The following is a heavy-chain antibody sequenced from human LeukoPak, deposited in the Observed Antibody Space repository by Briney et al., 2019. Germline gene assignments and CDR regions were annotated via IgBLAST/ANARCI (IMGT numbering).Heavy chain of an antibody. V-gene: IGHV3-66*01. J-gene: IGHJ4*02. CDR1: GFTVSSNY. D-gene: IGHD6-19*01. Sequence: GGSLRLSCAASGFTVSSNYMSWVRQAPGKGLEWVSVIYSGGSTYYADYVKGRFTISRDNSKNTLYLQMNSLRAEDTAVYYCAREGGSSVGYDYWGQGTLVTVSS. CDR2: IYSGGST. CDR3: AREGGSSVGYDY.